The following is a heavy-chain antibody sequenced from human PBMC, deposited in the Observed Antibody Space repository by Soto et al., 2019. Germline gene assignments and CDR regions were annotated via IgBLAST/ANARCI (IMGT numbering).Heavy chain of an antibody. J-gene: IGHJ6*03. Sequence: QVQLQQWGAGLLKPSETLSLTCAVYGGSFSGYYWSWIRQPPGKGLEWIGEINHSGSTNYTPSLKRLATSADTPTKHSFLLMMSAVAAAATVFYYGTGMIVVVVATSHHYYYMDVWGKGTTVTVSS. CDR3: TGMIVVVVATSHHYYYMDV. CDR2: INHSGST. V-gene: IGHV4-34*01. D-gene: IGHD2-15*01. CDR1: GGSFSGYY.